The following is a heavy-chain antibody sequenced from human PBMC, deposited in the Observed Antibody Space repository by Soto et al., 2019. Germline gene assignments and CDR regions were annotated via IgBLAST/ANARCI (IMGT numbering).Heavy chain of an antibody. J-gene: IGHJ6*02. CDR1: GYTFTSYG. Sequence: QVPLVQSGAEVKKPGASVKVSCKDSGYTFTSYGISWVRQAPGQGLEWMGWISAYNGNTNYAQKLQGRVTMTTDTSTSTAYMELRSLRSDDTAVYYCASPSEQDYYYGMDVWGQGTTVTVSS. V-gene: IGHV1-18*01. CDR3: ASPSEQDYYYGMDV. CDR2: ISAYNGNT. D-gene: IGHD6-13*01.